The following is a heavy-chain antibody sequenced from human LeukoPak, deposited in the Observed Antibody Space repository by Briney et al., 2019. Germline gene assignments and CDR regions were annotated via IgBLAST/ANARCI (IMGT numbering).Heavy chain of an antibody. CDR1: GFTFSSSW. J-gene: IGHJ4*02. D-gene: IGHD3-10*01. CDR3: TRDSQGSGTYSTDH. CDR2: MNQDGSRK. Sequence: GGSLRLSCVASGFTFSSSWMSWVRQGPGKGPEWVANMNQDGSRKYYVDSVKGRLTISRDNAKSSLFLQMNGLRDEDTAVYYCTRDSQGSGTYSTDHWGQGTLVTVSS. V-gene: IGHV3-7*01.